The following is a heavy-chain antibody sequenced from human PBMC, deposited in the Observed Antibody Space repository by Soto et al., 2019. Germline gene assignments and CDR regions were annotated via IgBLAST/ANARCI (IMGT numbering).Heavy chain of an antibody. V-gene: IGHV3-43*01. CDR2: ISWDGGST. CDR3: AKGSGDWGERAPLGYGMDV. CDR1: GFTFDDYT. Sequence: GGSLRLSCAASGFTFDDYTMHWVRQAPGKGLEWVSLISWDGGSTYYADSVKGRFTISRDNSKNSLYLQMNSLRTEDTALYYCAKGSGDWGERAPLGYGMDVWGQGTTVTVSS. J-gene: IGHJ6*02. D-gene: IGHD3-10*01.